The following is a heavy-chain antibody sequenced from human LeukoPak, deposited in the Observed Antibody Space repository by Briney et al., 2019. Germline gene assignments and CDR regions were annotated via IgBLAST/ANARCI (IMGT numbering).Heavy chain of an antibody. CDR1: GFTFSSYW. D-gene: IGHD3-10*01. V-gene: IGHV3-7*01. CDR2: IKQDGSEK. Sequence: GGSLRLSCAASGFTFSSYWMSWVRQAPGKGLEWVANIKQDGSEKYYVDSVKGRFTISRDNAKNSLYLQMNSLRAEDTAVYYCARRSGSYYFGYYYYYMDVWGKGTTVTVSS. CDR3: ARRSGSYYFGYYYYYMDV. J-gene: IGHJ6*03.